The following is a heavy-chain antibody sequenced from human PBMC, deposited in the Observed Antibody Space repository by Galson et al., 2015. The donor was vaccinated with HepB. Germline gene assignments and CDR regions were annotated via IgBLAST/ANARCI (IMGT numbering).Heavy chain of an antibody. V-gene: IGHV2-5*02. D-gene: IGHD3/OR15-3a*01. Sequence: PALVKPTQTLALTCDFSGFSLSNPGVAVGWFRQSPGKALEWLGFIYWDDDKRYSPSLKSRVSITKGTSKNQVVLIMTNMDPVDTATYYCAHSVRGPLDYWGQGTVVTVSS. CDR3: AHSVRGPLDY. CDR2: IYWDDDK. J-gene: IGHJ4*02. CDR1: GFSLSNPGVA.